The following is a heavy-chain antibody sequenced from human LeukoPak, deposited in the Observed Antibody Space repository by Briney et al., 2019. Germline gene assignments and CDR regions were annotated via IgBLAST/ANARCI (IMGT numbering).Heavy chain of an antibody. J-gene: IGHJ6*04. CDR3: ARAFCSTTSCYPSYYYYGMDV. Sequence: SETLSLTCAVSGYSISSGYYWGWIRQPPGKGLEWIGSIYHSGSTYYTPSLTSRVTISVDTSKNQFSLKLSSVTAADTAVYYCARAFCSTTSCYPSYYYYGMDVWGKGTTVTVSS. D-gene: IGHD2-2*01. CDR1: GYSISSGYY. V-gene: IGHV4-38-2*01. CDR2: IYHSGST.